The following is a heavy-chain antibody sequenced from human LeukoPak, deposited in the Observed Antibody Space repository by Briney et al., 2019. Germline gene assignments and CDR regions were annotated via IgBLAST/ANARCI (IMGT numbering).Heavy chain of an antibody. V-gene: IGHV1-3*03. Sequence: GASVKVSCKASGYTFTSYAMHWVRQAPGQRLEWMGWINAGNGNTKYSQEFQGRVTITRDTSASTAYMELSSLRSEDMAVYYCARDLGSYYDNSGIFFDYWGQGSLVTVSS. CDR3: ARDLGSYYDNSGIFFDY. D-gene: IGHD3-22*01. J-gene: IGHJ4*02. CDR1: GYTFTSYA. CDR2: INAGNGNT.